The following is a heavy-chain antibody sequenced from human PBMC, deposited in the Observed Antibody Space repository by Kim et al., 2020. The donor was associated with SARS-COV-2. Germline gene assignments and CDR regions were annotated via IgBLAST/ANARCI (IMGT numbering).Heavy chain of an antibody. CDR1: GFTFSRDW. CDR3: ARDHYGLGSYPSAY. J-gene: IGHJ4*02. Sequence: GGSLRLSCAASGFTFSRDWMSWVRQAPGKGLEWVANIKQDGSEYYYVDSVKGRFTISRDNAKNSLYLQMNSLRVEDTAVYYCARDHYGLGSYPSAYWGQGTPVTVS. D-gene: IGHD3-10*01. V-gene: IGHV3-7*03. CDR2: IKQDGSEY.